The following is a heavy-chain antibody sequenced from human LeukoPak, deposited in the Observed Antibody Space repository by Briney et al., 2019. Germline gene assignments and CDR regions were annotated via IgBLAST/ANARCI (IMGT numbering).Heavy chain of an antibody. CDR3: AKDLNGYYYWTGSGDGY. Sequence: PGGSLRLSCAASGFTFSSYGMHWVRQAPGKGLEWVAFIRYDGSNKYYADSVKGRFTISRDNSKNTLYLQMNSLRAEDTAVYYCAKDLNGYYYWTGSGDGYWGQGTLVTVSS. V-gene: IGHV3-30*02. J-gene: IGHJ4*02. CDR1: GFTFSSYG. D-gene: IGHD3-22*01. CDR2: IRYDGSNK.